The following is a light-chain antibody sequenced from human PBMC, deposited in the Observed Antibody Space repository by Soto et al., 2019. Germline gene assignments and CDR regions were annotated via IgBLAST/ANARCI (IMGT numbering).Light chain of an antibody. CDR2: GAS. CDR1: QSVSTK. J-gene: IGKJ5*01. Sequence: EIVMTQSPATLSVSPGERATLSCRASQSVSTKLAWYQHKPGQAPRLLIYGASTRATGIPARFSGSGSGTEFTLTISSLQSEDFGVYYCQQYNDWFSITFGQGTRLEIK. CDR3: QQYNDWFSIT. V-gene: IGKV3-15*01.